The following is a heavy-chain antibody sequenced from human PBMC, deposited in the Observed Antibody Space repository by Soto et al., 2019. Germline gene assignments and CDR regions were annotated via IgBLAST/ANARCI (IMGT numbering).Heavy chain of an antibody. J-gene: IGHJ4*02. CDR2: IYWDDDK. Sequence: QITVKESGLTLVKPTETLTLTCTFSGFSLSSIGMGVGWIRQPPGKALEWLALIYWDDDKRYSPSLRRRLTITKDPSKNEVHLTMTNMDPLDTATSSGARLTRGLYDSGRLGEKFDYWGQGTLVTVSS. V-gene: IGHV2-5*02. D-gene: IGHD5-12*01. CDR1: GFSLSSIGMG. CDR3: ARLTRGLYDSGRLGEKFDY.